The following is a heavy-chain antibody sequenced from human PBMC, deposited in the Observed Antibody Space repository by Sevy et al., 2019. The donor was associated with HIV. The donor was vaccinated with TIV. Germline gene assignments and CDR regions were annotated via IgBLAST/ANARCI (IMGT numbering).Heavy chain of an antibody. CDR2: IKQDGSEK. D-gene: IGHD3-22*01. CDR3: ARAMVPDYYDSSRDYYVAGYYYYGMDV. V-gene: IGHV3-7*03. CDR1: GFTFSSYW. Sequence: GGSLRLSCAASGFTFSSYWMSWVRQAPGKGLEWVANIKQDGSEKYYVESVKGRFTISRDNAKSSLYLQLNSLRAEETAVYYCARAMVPDYYDSSRDYYVAGYYYYGMDVWGQGTTVTVSS. J-gene: IGHJ6*02.